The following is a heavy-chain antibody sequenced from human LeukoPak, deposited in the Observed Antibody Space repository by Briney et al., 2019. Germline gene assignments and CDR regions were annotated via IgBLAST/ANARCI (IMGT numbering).Heavy chain of an antibody. D-gene: IGHD2-15*01. CDR1: GFTFSSSA. CDR3: AKQLGYCSDGSCYFPY. CDR2: ISNNGGYT. Sequence: PGGSLRLSCAASGFTFSSSAMSWVRQAPGKGLEWVSAISNNGGYTYYADSVQGRFTISRDNSKSTLCLRMNSLGAEDTAVYYCAKQLGYCSDGSCYFPYWGQGTLVTVSS. J-gene: IGHJ4*02. V-gene: IGHV3-23*01.